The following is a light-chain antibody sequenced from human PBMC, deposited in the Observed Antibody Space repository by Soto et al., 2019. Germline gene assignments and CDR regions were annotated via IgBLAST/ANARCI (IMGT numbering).Light chain of an antibody. J-gene: IGKJ5*01. CDR1: QSVSTF. Sequence: DIVLTQSPATLSLSPGERAILSCRASQSVSTFLAWFQQKPGQPPRLLIYNASNRTTGIPARFSGSGSGTDFTLTISSLEPEDFAVYYCKQRGDWPPITFGQGTRLEIK. CDR3: KQRGDWPPIT. CDR2: NAS. V-gene: IGKV3-11*01.